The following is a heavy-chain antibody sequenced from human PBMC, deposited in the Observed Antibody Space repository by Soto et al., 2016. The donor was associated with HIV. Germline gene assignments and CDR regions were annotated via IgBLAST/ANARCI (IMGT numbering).Heavy chain of an antibody. Sequence: EVQLVESGGGLVKPGGSLRLSCAASGFTFSRYTINWVRQAPGMGLQWVSSISSTGSDMYYVDSAKGRFTISRDNAGNSVHLEMNTLRAEDTAVYYCAREKYRGALDIWGQGTMVT. CDR1: GFTFSRYT. CDR2: ISSTGSDM. D-gene: IGHD1-26*01. V-gene: IGHV3-21*01. J-gene: IGHJ3*02. CDR3: AREKYRGALDI.